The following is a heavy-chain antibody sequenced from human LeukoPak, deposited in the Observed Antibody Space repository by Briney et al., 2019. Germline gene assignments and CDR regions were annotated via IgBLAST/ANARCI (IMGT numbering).Heavy chain of an antibody. V-gene: IGHV4-59*08. CDR3: ARQSPAAATDWFDP. Sequence: SETLSLTCSVSGGSITNYYWSWIRQPPGKGLEWIGYIYYTGSTNYNPSLRSRVTISVNMSKNQFSLNLSAVSAADTAVYYCARQSPAAATDWFDPWGQGTLVTVSS. CDR2: IYYTGST. CDR1: GGSITNYY. D-gene: IGHD6-13*01. J-gene: IGHJ5*02.